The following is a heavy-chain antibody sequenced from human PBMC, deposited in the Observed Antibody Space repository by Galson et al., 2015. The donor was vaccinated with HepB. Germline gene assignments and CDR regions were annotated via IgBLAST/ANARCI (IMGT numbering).Heavy chain of an antibody. CDR2: IIPIFGIA. D-gene: IGHD3-3*01. CDR3: APYDFWSGSQKNWFDP. V-gene: IGHV1-69*13. Sequence: SVKVSCKASGGTFSSYAISWVRQAPGQGLEWMGGIIPIFGIANYAQKFQGRVTITADESTSTAYLELSSLRSEDTAVYYCAPYDFWSGSQKNWFDPWGQGTLVTVSS. J-gene: IGHJ5*02. CDR1: GGTFSSYA.